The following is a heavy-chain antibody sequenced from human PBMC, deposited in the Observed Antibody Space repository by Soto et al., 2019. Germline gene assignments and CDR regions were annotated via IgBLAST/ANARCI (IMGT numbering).Heavy chain of an antibody. J-gene: IGHJ6*02. CDR2: INPSGGST. CDR3: ARDPHRGHDILTGYPGMDV. Sequence: QVQLVQSGAEVKKPGASVKVSCKASGYTFTSYYMHWVRQAPGQGLEWMGIINPSGGSTSYAQKCQGRVTMTRDTSTSTVYMELSSLRSEDTAVYYCARDPHRGHDILTGYPGMDVWGQGTTVTVSS. D-gene: IGHD3-9*01. CDR1: GYTFTSYY. V-gene: IGHV1-46*01.